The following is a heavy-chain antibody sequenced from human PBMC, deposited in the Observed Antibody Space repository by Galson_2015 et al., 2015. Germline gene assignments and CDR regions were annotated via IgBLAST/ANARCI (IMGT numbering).Heavy chain of an antibody. Sequence: SLRLSCAASAFTFGSYPMQWVRQAPGKGLEWVAAISSDGSNKIYADPVKGRLTVSRENSKNTLYLQMNSLRTDDTAVYFCARQNRLLYYFDYWGQGTLVTVSS. CDR1: AFTFGSYP. V-gene: IGHV3-30-3*01. D-gene: IGHD2-2*01. CDR2: ISSDGSNK. J-gene: IGHJ4*02. CDR3: ARQNRLLYYFDY.